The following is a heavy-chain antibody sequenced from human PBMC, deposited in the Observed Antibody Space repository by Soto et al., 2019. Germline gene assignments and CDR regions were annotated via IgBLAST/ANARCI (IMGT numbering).Heavy chain of an antibody. V-gene: IGHV3-66*01. D-gene: IGHD5-18*01. Sequence: PGGSLRLSCAASGFTVSSNYMSWVRQAPGKGLEWVSVIYSGGSTYYADSVKGRFTISRDNSKNTLYLQMNSLRAEDTAVYYCATLKGYSYWRGMDVWGQGTTVTVSS. CDR3: ATLKGYSYWRGMDV. J-gene: IGHJ6*02. CDR1: GFTVSSNY. CDR2: IYSGGST.